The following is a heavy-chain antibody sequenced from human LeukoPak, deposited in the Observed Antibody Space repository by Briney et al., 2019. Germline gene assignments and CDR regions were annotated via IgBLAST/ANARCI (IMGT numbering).Heavy chain of an antibody. CDR2: VYTSGST. CDR3: AGTYYYDSSGYFDY. D-gene: IGHD3-22*01. CDR1: GGSISSGSYY. V-gene: IGHV4-61*02. Sequence: KTSETLSLTCTVSGGSISSGSYYWSWIRQPAGKGLEWIGRVYTSGSTNYNPSLKSRVTISVDTSKNQFSLNLTSVTAADTAVYYCAGTYYYDSSGYFDYWGQGTLVTVSS. J-gene: IGHJ4*02.